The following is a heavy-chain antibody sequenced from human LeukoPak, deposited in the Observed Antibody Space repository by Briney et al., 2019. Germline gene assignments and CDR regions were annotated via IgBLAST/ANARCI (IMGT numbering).Heavy chain of an antibody. V-gene: IGHV4-34*01. Sequence: PSETLSLTCAVYGGSFSGYYWSWIRQPPGKGLEWIGEINHSGSTNYNPSLESRVTISVDTSKNQFSLKLSSVTAADTAVYYCARYSYGRYYFDYWGQGTLVTVSS. J-gene: IGHJ4*02. CDR3: ARYSYGRYYFDY. CDR1: GGSFSGYY. D-gene: IGHD5-18*01. CDR2: INHSGST.